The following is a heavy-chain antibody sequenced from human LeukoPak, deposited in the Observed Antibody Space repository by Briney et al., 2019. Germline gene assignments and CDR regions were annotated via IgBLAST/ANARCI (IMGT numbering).Heavy chain of an antibody. J-gene: IGHJ4*02. V-gene: IGHV3-30*18. CDR1: GFTFSSYG. CDR2: ISYDGSNK. Sequence: GGSLRPSCAASGFTFSSYGMHWVRQAPGKGLEWVAVISYDGSNKYYADSVKGRFTISRDNSKNTLYLQMNSLRAEDTAVYYCAKALDYWGQGTLVTVSS. CDR3: AKALDY.